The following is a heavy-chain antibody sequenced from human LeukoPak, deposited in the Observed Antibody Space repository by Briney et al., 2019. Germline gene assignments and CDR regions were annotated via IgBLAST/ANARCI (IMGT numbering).Heavy chain of an antibody. CDR3: ARKPLSGGYGGTIDY. D-gene: IGHD5-12*01. CDR2: ISEDGTST. J-gene: IGHJ4*02. CDR1: GFTFSSYW. Sequence: GGSLRLSCVASGFTFSSYWMYWVRQAPGKGLVWVSRISEDGTSTLYADSVKGRFTVSRDNAKNTLYLRMNSLRAEDTAIYYCARKPLSGGYGGTIDYWGQGTLVTVSS. V-gene: IGHV3-74*01.